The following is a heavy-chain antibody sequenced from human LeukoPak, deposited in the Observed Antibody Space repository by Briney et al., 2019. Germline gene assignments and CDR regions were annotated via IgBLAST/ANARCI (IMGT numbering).Heavy chain of an antibody. CDR2: ISYDGSNK. CDR1: GFTFSSYA. J-gene: IGHJ4*02. D-gene: IGHD4-17*01. CDR3: ARSTIGDYGDPDDY. Sequence: GGSLRLSCAASGFTFSSYAMHWVRQAPGKGLEWVAVISYDGSNKYYADSVKGRFTISRDNSKSTLYLQMSSLRAEDTAVYYCARSTIGDYGDPDDYWGQGTLVTVSS. V-gene: IGHV3-30-3*01.